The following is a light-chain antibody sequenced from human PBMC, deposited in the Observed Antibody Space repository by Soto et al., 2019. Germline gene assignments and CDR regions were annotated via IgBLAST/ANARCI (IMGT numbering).Light chain of an antibody. Sequence: IVMTQSPATLSVSPGERATLSCRASQSVSSNLAWYQQKPGQAPRLLIYDASTRATAIPARFSGSGSGTEFTLTISSLQSEDSAVYYCEQYDTWPPWTFGQGTKVELK. J-gene: IGKJ1*01. CDR3: EQYDTWPPWT. CDR1: QSVSSN. CDR2: DAS. V-gene: IGKV3-15*01.